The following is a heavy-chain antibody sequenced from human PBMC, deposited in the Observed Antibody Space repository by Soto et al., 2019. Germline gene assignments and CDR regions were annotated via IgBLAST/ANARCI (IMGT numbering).Heavy chain of an antibody. Sequence: EXLMISCKWSGYXFTSYWVVWVRQMPGKGLEFIGISYPGYSDTRYSPSFQGQVTISSDTSISTAYLQRSRMKASDTAMYYCARLSSSSSIDYWGQGTLVTVSS. CDR3: ARLSSSSSIDY. CDR1: GYXFTSYW. J-gene: IGHJ4*02. CDR2: SYPGYSDT. D-gene: IGHD6-6*01. V-gene: IGHV5-51*01.